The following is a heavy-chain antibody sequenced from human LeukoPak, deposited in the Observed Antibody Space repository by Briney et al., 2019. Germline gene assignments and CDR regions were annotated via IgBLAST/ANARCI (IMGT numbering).Heavy chain of an antibody. CDR1: GYTFTSYG. Sequence: GASVKVSCKASGYTFTSYGISWVRQAPGQGLEWMGWISAYNGNTNYAQKLQGRVTMTTDTSTSTAYMELRSLRSDDTAVYYCARDLSYDSSGYLRPLEYWGQGTLVTVSS. V-gene: IGHV1-18*01. CDR2: ISAYNGNT. D-gene: IGHD3-22*01. J-gene: IGHJ4*02. CDR3: ARDLSYDSSGYLRPLEY.